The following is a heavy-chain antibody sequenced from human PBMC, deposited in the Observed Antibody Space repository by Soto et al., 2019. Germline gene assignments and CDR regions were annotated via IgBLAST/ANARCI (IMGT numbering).Heavy chain of an antibody. Sequence: QVQLVESGGGLVKPGGSLRVSCAASGFIFRDYYMSWLRQAPGKGLEWISYISNSGVTIYYADSVKGRFTISRDNAKNSLSLQMNSLRAEDTAVYYCARLIAASNWFDPWGQGTLVTVSS. V-gene: IGHV3-11*01. CDR3: ARLIAASNWFDP. J-gene: IGHJ5*02. CDR1: GFIFRDYY. D-gene: IGHD6-6*01. CDR2: ISNSGVTI.